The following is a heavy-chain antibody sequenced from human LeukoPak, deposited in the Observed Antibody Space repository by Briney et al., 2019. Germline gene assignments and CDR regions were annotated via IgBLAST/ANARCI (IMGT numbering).Heavy chain of an antibody. CDR1: GFTFSSYS. D-gene: IGHD2-8*01. CDR2: ISSSSSTI. Sequence: AGGSLRLSCAASGFTFSSYSMNWVRQAPGEGLEWVSYISSSSSTIYYADSVKGRFTISRDNAKNSLYLQMNSLRAEDTAVYYCARDYCTNGVCYHYYYYMDVWGKGTTVTVSS. J-gene: IGHJ6*03. V-gene: IGHV3-48*01. CDR3: ARDYCTNGVCYHYYYYMDV.